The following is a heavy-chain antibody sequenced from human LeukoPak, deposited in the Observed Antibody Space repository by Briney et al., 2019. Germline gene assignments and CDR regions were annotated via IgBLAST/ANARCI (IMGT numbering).Heavy chain of an antibody. CDR3: ARGGRPRVYYYYYGLDV. CDR1: GGSFSGYY. CDR2: INHSGST. J-gene: IGHJ6*02. V-gene: IGHV4-34*01. Sequence: PSETLSLTCAVYGGSFSGYYWSWIRQPPGKGLEWIGEINHSGSTNYNPSLKSRVTISVDTSKNQFSLRLSSVTAADTAVYYCARGGRPRVYYYYYGLDVWGQGTTVTVSS.